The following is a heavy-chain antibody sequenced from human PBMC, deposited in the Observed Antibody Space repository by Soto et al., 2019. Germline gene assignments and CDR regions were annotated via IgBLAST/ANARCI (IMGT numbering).Heavy chain of an antibody. Sequence: EVQLVESGGGLVQPGGSLRLSCAASGFTVSSNYMSWVRQAPGKGLEWVSVIYSGGSTYYADSVKGRFTISRDNSKNTLYLQMNSLRAEDTAVYYCARGTSRRTVTTDYWGQGTLVTVSS. CDR2: IYSGGST. V-gene: IGHV3-66*01. CDR3: ARGTSRRTVTTDY. CDR1: GFTVSSNY. J-gene: IGHJ4*02. D-gene: IGHD4-17*01.